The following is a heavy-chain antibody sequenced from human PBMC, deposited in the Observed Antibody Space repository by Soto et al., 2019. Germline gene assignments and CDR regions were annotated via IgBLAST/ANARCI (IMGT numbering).Heavy chain of an antibody. D-gene: IGHD2-15*01. Sequence: QVQLVQSGAEVKKPGSSVKVSCNASGGTFSIYTISWVRQAPGQGLEWMGGSANSAQKFQGRLTVTADEYTSTVYLELSSLTSEDTAVYYCAREGPPDIAWFDPWGQGTLVSVSS. CDR1: GGTFSIYT. J-gene: IGHJ5*02. V-gene: IGHV1-69*01. CDR2: SA. CDR3: AREGPPDIAWFDP.